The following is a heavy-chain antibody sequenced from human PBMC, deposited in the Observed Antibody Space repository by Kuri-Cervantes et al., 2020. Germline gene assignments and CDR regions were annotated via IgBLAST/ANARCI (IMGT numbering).Heavy chain of an antibody. V-gene: IGHV3-74*03. Sequence: GESLKISCAASGFTINGHWMHWVRQAPGRGLVWVSRINSDGSSTSYAESVKGRVTISRDNAKNTLHLQMNSLRAEDTALYYCARGPYYFDLWGQGTLVTVSS. CDR1: GFTINGHW. CDR2: INSDGSST. J-gene: IGHJ4*02. CDR3: ARGPYYFDL.